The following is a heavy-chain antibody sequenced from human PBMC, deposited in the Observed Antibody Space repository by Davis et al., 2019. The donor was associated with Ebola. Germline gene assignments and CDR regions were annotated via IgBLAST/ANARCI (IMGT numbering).Heavy chain of an antibody. Sequence: ASVKVSCKASGYTFTNYGISWVRQPPGQGLEWVGWISPYNGLTNYVQKLQGRVTMTTDTSTSTAYMELRSLRSDDTAVYYCARRYGDYPGGFDPWGQGTLVTVSS. CDR3: ARRYGDYPGGFDP. D-gene: IGHD4-17*01. J-gene: IGHJ5*02. V-gene: IGHV1-18*01. CDR1: GYTFTNYG. CDR2: ISPYNGLT.